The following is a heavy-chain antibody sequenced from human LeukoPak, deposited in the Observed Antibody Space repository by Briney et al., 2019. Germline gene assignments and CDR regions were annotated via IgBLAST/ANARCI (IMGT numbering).Heavy chain of an antibody. CDR1: GGSISSGGYY. V-gene: IGHV4-30-2*01. J-gene: IGHJ5*02. Sequence: SQTLSLTCTVSGGSISSGGYYWSWIRQPPGKGLEWIGYIYHSGSTYYNPSLKSRVTISVDRSKNQFSLKLSSVTAADTAVYYCARAYCSSTSCYWGNNWFDPWGQGTLVTVSS. CDR2: IYHSGST. CDR3: ARAYCSSTSCYWGNNWFDP. D-gene: IGHD2-2*01.